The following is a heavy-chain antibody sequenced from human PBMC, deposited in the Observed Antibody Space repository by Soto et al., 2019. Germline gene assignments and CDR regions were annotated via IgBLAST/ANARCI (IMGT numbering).Heavy chain of an antibody. V-gene: IGHV4-30-4*01. CDR2: ISYSGTT. Sequence: QVQLQESGPGLVKPSQTLSLTCTVSGDSISSNNNYWSWIRQPPGEGLEWIGFISYSGTTSYSPSLKSRVAISLDTSKNQFSLSLSFVTAADTAVYYCARGRGYSYGLDPWGQGTLVTVSS. D-gene: IGHD5-18*01. CDR3: ARGRGYSYGLDP. CDR1: GDSISSNNNY. J-gene: IGHJ5*02.